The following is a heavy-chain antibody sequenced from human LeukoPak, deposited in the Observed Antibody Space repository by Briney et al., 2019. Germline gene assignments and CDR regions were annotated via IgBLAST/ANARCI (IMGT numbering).Heavy chain of an antibody. CDR3: ARDGSSGYYEPSDAFDI. J-gene: IGHJ3*02. CDR2: ISSSSSTI. D-gene: IGHD3-22*01. Sequence: AGGSLRLSCAASGFTFSSYSMNWVRQAPGKGLEWVSYISSSSSTIYYADSVKGRFTISRDNAKNSLYLQMNSLRAEDTAVYYCARDGSSGYYEPSDAFDIWGQGTMVTVSS. CDR1: GFTFSSYS. V-gene: IGHV3-48*04.